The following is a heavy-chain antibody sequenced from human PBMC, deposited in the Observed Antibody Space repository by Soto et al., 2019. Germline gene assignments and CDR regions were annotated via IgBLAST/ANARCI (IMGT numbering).Heavy chain of an antibody. CDR1: GFTFSSYA. CDR2: ISYDGSNK. V-gene: IGHV3-30-3*01. D-gene: IGHD4-4*01. Sequence: SLRLSCAASGFTFSSYAMHWVRQAPGKGLEWVAVISYDGSNKYYADSVKGRFTISRDNSKNTLYLQMNSLRAEDTAVYYCARVMGVTTNSPDINYYYYYGMDVWGQGTTVTVSS. CDR3: ARVMGVTTNSPDINYYYYYGMDV. J-gene: IGHJ6*02.